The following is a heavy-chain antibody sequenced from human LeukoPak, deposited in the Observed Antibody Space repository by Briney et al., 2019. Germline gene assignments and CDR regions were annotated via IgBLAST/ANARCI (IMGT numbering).Heavy chain of an antibody. V-gene: IGHV3-30-3*01. CDR1: GFTFSSYA. Sequence: GGSLRLSCVASGFTFSSYAMHWVRQAPGKGLEWVAFISHDGTNKYYADSVKGRFTISRDNSKHTLYLQINSLRAEDTAVYYCARDEVSIGSSESYFDYWGQGTLVTVSS. CDR3: ARDEVSIGSSESYFDY. J-gene: IGHJ4*02. CDR2: ISHDGTNK. D-gene: IGHD2-2*01.